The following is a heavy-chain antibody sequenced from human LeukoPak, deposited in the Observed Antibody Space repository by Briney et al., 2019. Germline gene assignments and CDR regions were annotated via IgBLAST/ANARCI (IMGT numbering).Heavy chain of an antibody. CDR2: INHSGST. J-gene: IGHJ4*02. D-gene: IGHD4-17*01. CDR3: ARIPDGEFDY. CDR1: GGSFSGYR. V-gene: IGHV4-34*01. Sequence: SETLSLTCAVYGGSFSGYRWSWIRQPPGKGLEWIGEINHSGSTNYNPSLKSRVTISVDTSKNQFSLKLSSVTAADTAVYYCARIPDGEFDYWGQGTLVTVSS.